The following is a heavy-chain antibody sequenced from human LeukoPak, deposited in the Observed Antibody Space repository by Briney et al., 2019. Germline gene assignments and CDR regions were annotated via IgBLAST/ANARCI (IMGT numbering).Heavy chain of an antibody. CDR2: INHSGST. J-gene: IGHJ4*02. V-gene: IGHV4-34*01. CDR3: ARQSGYDFSYFDY. D-gene: IGHD5-12*01. CDR1: GGSFSGYY. Sequence: PSETLSLTCAVYGGSFSGYYWSWIRQPPGKGLEWIGEINHSGSTNYNPSLKSRVTISVDTSKNQFSLKLSSVTAADTAVYYCARQSGYDFSYFDYWGQGTLVTASS.